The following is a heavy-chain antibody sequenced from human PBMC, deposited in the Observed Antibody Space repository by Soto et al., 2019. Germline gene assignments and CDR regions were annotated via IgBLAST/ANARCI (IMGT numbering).Heavy chain of an antibody. CDR2: IYHSGGT. Sequence: PSETLSLTCAVSSGSISSSNWWSWVRQPPGKGLEWIGEIYHSGGTNYNPSLKSRVTISVDKSKNQFSLKLSSVTAADTAVYYCANKAGTEDNWFDPWGQGTQVTSPQ. CDR3: ANKAGTEDNWFDP. V-gene: IGHV4-4*02. J-gene: IGHJ5*02. D-gene: IGHD6-19*01. CDR1: SGSISSSNW.